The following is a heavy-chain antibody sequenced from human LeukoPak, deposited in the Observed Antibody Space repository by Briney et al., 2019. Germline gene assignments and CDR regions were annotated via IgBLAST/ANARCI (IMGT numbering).Heavy chain of an antibody. Sequence: SETLSLTCAVSGGSISRYYWSWIRHPAGKGLEWIGRIYTSGSTNYNPYLKTRVTMSVDTSKNQFSLKLTSVTAADTAVYYCARDPGDYPPYYFDYWGQGTLVTLSS. CDR3: ARDPGDYPPYYFDY. J-gene: IGHJ4*02. V-gene: IGHV4-4*07. CDR1: GGSISRYY. CDR2: IYTSGST. D-gene: IGHD2-21*02.